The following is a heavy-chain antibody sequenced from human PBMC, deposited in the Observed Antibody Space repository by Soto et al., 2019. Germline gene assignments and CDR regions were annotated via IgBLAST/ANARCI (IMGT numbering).Heavy chain of an antibody. CDR2: ISGGT. CDR3: AIGGPGGPLGH. D-gene: IGHD3-10*01. J-gene: IGHJ4*02. CDR1: GFIFSAFD. V-gene: IGHV3-23*01. Sequence: GGSLRLSCAASGFIFSAFDMSWVRQAPGKGLEWVSSISGGTYYADSVKGRFTISRDNPKNTLYLQMNGLRAEDTAVYYCAIGGPGGPLGHWGQGTLVTVSS.